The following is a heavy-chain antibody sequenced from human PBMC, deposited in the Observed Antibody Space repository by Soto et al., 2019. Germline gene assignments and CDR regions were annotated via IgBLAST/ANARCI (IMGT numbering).Heavy chain of an antibody. Sequence: ASVKVSCKASGGTFSSYTISWVRQAPGQGLEWMGRIIPILGIANYAQKFQGRVTITADKSTSTAYMELSSLRSEDTAVYYCARGIRDPSIAVAGTGSNWFDPRGQGTLVTGLL. J-gene: IGHJ5*02. D-gene: IGHD6-19*01. CDR1: GGTFSSYT. V-gene: IGHV1-69*02. CDR3: ARGIRDPSIAVAGTGSNWFDP. CDR2: IIPILGIA.